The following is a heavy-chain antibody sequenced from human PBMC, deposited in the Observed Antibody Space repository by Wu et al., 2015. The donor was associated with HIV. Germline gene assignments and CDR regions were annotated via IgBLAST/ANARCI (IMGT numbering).Heavy chain of an antibody. CDR3: ARGTNYYDSSGYIDY. V-gene: IGHV1-24*01. Sequence: QVQLVQSGAEVKKPGASVKVSCKVSGYTLTELSMHWVRQAPGKGLEWMGGFDPEDGETIYAQKFQGRVTMTTDTSTSTAYMELRSLRSDDTAVYYCARGTNYYDSSGYIDYWGQGTLVTVSS. D-gene: IGHD3-22*01. CDR2: FDPEDGET. J-gene: IGHJ4*02. CDR1: GYTLTELS.